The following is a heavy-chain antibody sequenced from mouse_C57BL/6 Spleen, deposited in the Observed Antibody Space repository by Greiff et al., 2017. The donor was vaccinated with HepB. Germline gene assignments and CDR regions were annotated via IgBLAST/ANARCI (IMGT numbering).Heavy chain of an antibody. D-gene: IGHD2-4*01. J-gene: IGHJ2*01. CDR1: GYTFTDYY. CDR3: ARKGDYYDYPTYYVDY. CDR2: INPNNGGT. V-gene: IGHV1-26*01. Sequence: EVQLQQSGPELVKPGASVKISCKASGYTFTDYYMNWVKQSHGKSLEWIGDINPNNGGTSYNQKFKGKATLTVDKSSSTAYMELRSRTSEDSAVYYCARKGDYYDYPTYYVDYWGQGTTLTVAS.